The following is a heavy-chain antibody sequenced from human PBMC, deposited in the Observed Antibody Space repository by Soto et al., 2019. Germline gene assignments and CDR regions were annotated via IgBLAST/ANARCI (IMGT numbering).Heavy chain of an antibody. CDR1: GYTFNTYY. Sequence: QVQLVQSGAEVRKPGASVKVSCKPSGYTFNTYYLHWLRQAPGQALEWMGVIHPSGGGTTYAQKFLGRVTVTRDTSTTTVFMELSSLRSDDTAVYYCARGGHIAVVTASVDNWGQGTLVTVSS. CDR3: ARGGHIAVVTASVDN. J-gene: IGHJ4*02. V-gene: IGHV1-46*02. CDR2: IHPSGGGT. D-gene: IGHD2-21*02.